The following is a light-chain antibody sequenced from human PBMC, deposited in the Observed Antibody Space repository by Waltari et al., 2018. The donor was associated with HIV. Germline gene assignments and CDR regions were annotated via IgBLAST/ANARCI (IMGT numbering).Light chain of an antibody. CDR2: SPN. V-gene: IGLV8-61*01. CDR3: VLYMGSGIWV. J-gene: IGLJ3*02. CDR1: SGSVSTSYY. Sequence: QTVVTQEPSFSVSPGGTVTLTCGLSSGSVSTSYYPSWYQQTPGPAPRTLFYSPNTRSSGVPDRFSGSILGNKAALTITGAQADDESDYYCVLYMGSGIWVFGGGTKLTVL.